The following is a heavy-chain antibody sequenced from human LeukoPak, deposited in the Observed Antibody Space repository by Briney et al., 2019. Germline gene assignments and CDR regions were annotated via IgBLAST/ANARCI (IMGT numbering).Heavy chain of an antibody. D-gene: IGHD6-19*01. Sequence: GGSLRLSCAASGFTFTGYAMSWIRQAPGKGLEWVSYISSSGSTIYYADSVKGRFTISRDNAKNSLYLQMNSLRAEDTALYYCAKAMAVAGTTGLDYWGQGTLVTVSS. CDR2: ISSSGSTI. CDR3: AKAMAVAGTTGLDY. J-gene: IGHJ4*02. V-gene: IGHV3-11*01. CDR1: GFTFTGYA.